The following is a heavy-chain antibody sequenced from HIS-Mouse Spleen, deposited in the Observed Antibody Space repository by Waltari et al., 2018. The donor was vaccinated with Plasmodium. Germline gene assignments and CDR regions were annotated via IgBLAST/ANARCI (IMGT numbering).Heavy chain of an antibody. V-gene: IGHV3-7*01. Sequence: EVQLVASGGGLVQPGGSLRLSWAASGLHFRSYWMSWVRQVPGKGCEWVANIKQDGSEKYYVDSVKGRFTISRDNAKNSLYLKMNSLRAEDTAVYYCASSWYWYFDLWGRGTLVTVSS. CDR3: ASSWYWYFDL. D-gene: IGHD6-13*01. CDR1: GLHFRSYW. J-gene: IGHJ2*01. CDR2: IKQDGSEK.